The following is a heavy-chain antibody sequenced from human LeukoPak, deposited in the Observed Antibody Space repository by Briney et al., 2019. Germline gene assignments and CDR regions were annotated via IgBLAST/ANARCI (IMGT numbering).Heavy chain of an antibody. Sequence: KPGGSLRLSCAASGFTFSSYSMNWVRQAPGKGLEWVSSISSSSSYIYYADSVKGRFTISRDNAKNSLYLQMNSLRAEDTAVCYCARDRYPRLIYDSSGYFDYWGQGTLVTVSS. CDR1: GFTFSSYS. J-gene: IGHJ4*02. D-gene: IGHD3-22*01. CDR2: ISSSSSYI. V-gene: IGHV3-21*01. CDR3: ARDRYPRLIYDSSGYFDY.